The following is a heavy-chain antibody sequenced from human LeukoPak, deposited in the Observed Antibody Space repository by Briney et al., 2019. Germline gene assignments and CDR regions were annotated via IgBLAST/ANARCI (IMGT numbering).Heavy chain of an antibody. CDR3: AYDFWSGYFTEGSYGMDV. V-gene: IGHV1-46*01. D-gene: IGHD3-3*01. Sequence: ASVKVSCKASGYTFTSYYMHWVRQAPGQGLEWMGIINPSGGSTSYAQKFQGRVTMTRDTSTSTVYMELSSLGSEDTAVYYCAYDFWSGYFTEGSYGMDVWGQGTTVTVSS. CDR1: GYTFTSYY. CDR2: INPSGGST. J-gene: IGHJ6*02.